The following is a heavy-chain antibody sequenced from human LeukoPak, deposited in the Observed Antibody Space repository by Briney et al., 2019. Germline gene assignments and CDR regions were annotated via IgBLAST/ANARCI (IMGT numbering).Heavy chain of an antibody. CDR2: INQDGSKE. J-gene: IGHJ4*02. D-gene: IGHD5-12*01. Sequence: PGGSLSLSCAASGFPFSNYWMTWVRQAPGKGLEWVAHINQDGSKEYYMDSVKARFTISRDNAKNSLSLQMNSLRAEDTAVYYCVRDGGVSGYDLLDYWGQGTLVTVSS. CDR1: GFPFSNYW. CDR3: VRDGGVSGYDLLDY. V-gene: IGHV3-7*01.